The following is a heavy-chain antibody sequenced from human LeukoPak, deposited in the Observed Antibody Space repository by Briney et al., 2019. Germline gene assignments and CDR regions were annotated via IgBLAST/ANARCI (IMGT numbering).Heavy chain of an antibody. CDR1: GDSITTYY. J-gene: IGHJ3*01. V-gene: IGHV4-59*01. CDR2: IYYSGVT. D-gene: IGHD4-23*01. CDR3: ARDVFGGV. Sequence: TSETLSLTCTVSGDSITTYYLSWIRQPPGKGLEYIGYIYYSGVTNYQPSLKSRVTMSLDTSKNQFSLKLSSVTAADTAVYYCARDVFGGVWGQGTMVTVSS.